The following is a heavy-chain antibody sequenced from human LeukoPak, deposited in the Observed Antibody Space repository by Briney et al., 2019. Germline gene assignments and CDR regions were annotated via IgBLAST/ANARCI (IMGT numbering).Heavy chain of an antibody. J-gene: IGHJ4*02. Sequence: ASVKVSCKASGYTFTSYGISWVRQAPGQGLEWMGWISAYNGNANYAQKLQGRVTMTTDTSTSTAYMELRSLRSDDTAVYYCARDDYGDYYFDYWGQGTLATVSS. D-gene: IGHD4-17*01. CDR2: ISAYNGNA. V-gene: IGHV1-18*01. CDR3: ARDDYGDYYFDY. CDR1: GYTFTSYG.